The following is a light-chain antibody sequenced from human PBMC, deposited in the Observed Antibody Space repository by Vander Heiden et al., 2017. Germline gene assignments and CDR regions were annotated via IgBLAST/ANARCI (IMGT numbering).Light chain of an antibody. CDR2: EDN. J-gene: IGLJ3*02. CDR3: QSYDSSNRV. CDR1: SGGIASNY. Sequence: FMLPPPPSVADSPGTTVTISCTRSSGGIASNYVQWYQQRPGSAPTPVIYEDNQRPSGVPDRFSGSIDSSSTSASLTISGLKTEDEADYYCQSYDSSNRVFGGGTKLTVL. V-gene: IGLV6-57*03.